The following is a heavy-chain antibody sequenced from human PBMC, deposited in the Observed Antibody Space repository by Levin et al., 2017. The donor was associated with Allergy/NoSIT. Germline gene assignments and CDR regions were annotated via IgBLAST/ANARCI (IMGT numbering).Heavy chain of an antibody. CDR1: GFSFSNYA. Sequence: PGESLKISCAASGFSFSNYAMHWVRQAPGKGLDWVAGTSYDGNNKFYADSVQGRFTISRDNSKNTLYLQMNSLRAEDTAVYYCAKDLWENRMAAAGPNDFWGQGTLVTVSS. D-gene: IGHD6-13*01. CDR2: TSYDGNNK. V-gene: IGHV3-30-3*01. J-gene: IGHJ4*02. CDR3: AKDLWENRMAAAGPNDF.